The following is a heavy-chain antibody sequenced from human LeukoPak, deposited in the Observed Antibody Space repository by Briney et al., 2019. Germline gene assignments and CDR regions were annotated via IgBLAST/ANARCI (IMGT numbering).Heavy chain of an antibody. J-gene: IGHJ4*02. Sequence: SETLSLTCSVSGGSISSYYWSWIRQPPGKGLEWIGYIFYSGRTSYNPSLKSRVTISVDTSKNQFSLKLSSVTAADTAVYYCARMYYDFWSGYQKGFDYWGQGTLVTVSS. CDR1: GGSISSYY. V-gene: IGHV4-59*01. CDR3: ARMYYDFWSGYQKGFDY. D-gene: IGHD3-3*01. CDR2: IFYSGRT.